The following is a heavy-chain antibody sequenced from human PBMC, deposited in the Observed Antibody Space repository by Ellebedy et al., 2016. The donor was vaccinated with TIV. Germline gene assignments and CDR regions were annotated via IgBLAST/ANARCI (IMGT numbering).Heavy chain of an antibody. D-gene: IGHD3-10*01. CDR2: IRGSGGTT. Sequence: GESLKISYAASGFTFSSYSMDWVRQAPGKGLEWVSSIRGSGGTTYNADSVKGRFTISRDNSNNMLYLQMNSLRAEDTAVYYCVKDHAENYYGYFQFWGQGALVAVSS. CDR3: VKDHAENYYGYFQF. J-gene: IGHJ1*01. CDR1: GFTFSSYS. V-gene: IGHV3-23*01.